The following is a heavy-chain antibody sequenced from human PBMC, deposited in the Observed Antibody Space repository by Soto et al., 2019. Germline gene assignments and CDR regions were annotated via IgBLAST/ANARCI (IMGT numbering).Heavy chain of an antibody. CDR3: ARESEDLTSNFDY. CDR1: GFTFTRYS. Sequence: LRLSCAASGFTFTRYSMNWVRQAPGKGLEWVSSISSTTNYIYYGDSMKGRFTISRDNGKNSLYLEMYNLRAEDTAVYYCARESEDLTSNFDYWGQGTLVTVYS. J-gene: IGHJ4*02. V-gene: IGHV3-21*06. CDR2: ISSTTNYI.